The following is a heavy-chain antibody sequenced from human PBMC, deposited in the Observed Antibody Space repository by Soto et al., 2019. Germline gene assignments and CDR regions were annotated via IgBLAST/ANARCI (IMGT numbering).Heavy chain of an antibody. D-gene: IGHD3-3*01. CDR1: GFTFSNAW. Sequence: PGGSLRLSCAASGFTFSNAWMNWVRQAPGKGLEWVGRIKSKTDGGTTDYAAPVKGRFTISRDDSKNTLYLQMNSLKTEDTAVYYCTTENGPPLTWDTRVVTGMDYYYGMDVWGQGTTVTVSS. CDR2: IKSKTDGGTT. V-gene: IGHV3-15*07. CDR3: TTENGPPLTWDTRVVTGMDYYYGMDV. J-gene: IGHJ6*02.